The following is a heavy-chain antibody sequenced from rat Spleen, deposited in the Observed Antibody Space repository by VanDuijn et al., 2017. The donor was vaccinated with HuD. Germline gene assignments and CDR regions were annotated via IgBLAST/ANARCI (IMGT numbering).Heavy chain of an antibody. CDR3: TRLGGLRNWFAY. D-gene: IGHD4-3*01. Sequence: EVQLVESGGGLVQPGRSLKLSCAASGFTFSDFDMAWVRQAPAKGLEWVASISTGDDDTYYRDSVKGHFTISRDDEESTLYLQMGSLRSEDTSTYFCTRLGGLRNWFAYWGQGTLVTVSS. J-gene: IGHJ3*01. V-gene: IGHV5S23*01. CDR2: ISTGDDDT. CDR1: GFTFSDFD.